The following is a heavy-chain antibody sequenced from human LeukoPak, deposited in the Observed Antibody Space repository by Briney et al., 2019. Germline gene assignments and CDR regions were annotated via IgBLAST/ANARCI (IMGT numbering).Heavy chain of an antibody. CDR2: IYDSGSA. J-gene: IGHJ6*03. D-gene: IGHD3-3*01. Sequence: KPSETLSLTCTVSGVSINSHYWSWIRQPPGKGLEWIGFIYDSGSANYRSSLESRVTMTLDTSKNQFSLKLNSMTAADTAVYYCARVLQNYYHLDVWGKGTTVTVSS. V-gene: IGHV4-59*11. CDR3: ARVLQNYYHLDV. CDR1: GVSINSHY.